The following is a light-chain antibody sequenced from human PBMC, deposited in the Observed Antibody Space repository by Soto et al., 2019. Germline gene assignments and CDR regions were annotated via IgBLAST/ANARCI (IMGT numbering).Light chain of an antibody. CDR3: AAWDDSLNGPV. Sequence: QSLLTQPPSASGTPGQRVTISWSGSSSNIGSNTVNWYQQLPGTAPKLLIYSTNQRPSGVPDRFSVSKSGTSASLAISGLQSEDEADYYCAAWDDSLNGPVFGGGTQLTVL. CDR2: STN. J-gene: IGLJ7*01. CDR1: SSNIGSNT. V-gene: IGLV1-44*01.